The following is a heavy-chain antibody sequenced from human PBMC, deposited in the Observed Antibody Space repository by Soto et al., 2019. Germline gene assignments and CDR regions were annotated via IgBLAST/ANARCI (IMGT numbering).Heavy chain of an antibody. Sequence: QLQLQGSGPGLVKPSETLSLTCTVSGGSITSYYWSWIRQSPGKGLEWIGYIHYSENIKYNPSLTSRVTISLDTSKNQFSLKLSSMTAADTAVYYCAAEGGSKTFWGQGILVTVSS. CDR3: AAEGGSKTF. D-gene: IGHD3-16*01. J-gene: IGHJ4*02. CDR2: IHYSENI. V-gene: IGHV4-59*01. CDR1: GGSITSYY.